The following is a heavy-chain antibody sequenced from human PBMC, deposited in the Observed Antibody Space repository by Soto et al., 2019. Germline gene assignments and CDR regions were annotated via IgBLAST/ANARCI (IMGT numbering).Heavy chain of an antibody. CDR2: ISFDGNNK. CDR3: ASPYDISGHHDMLLRN. J-gene: IGHJ1*01. Sequence: PGGSLRLSSAASGFPLRSFAMHWVRQAPGKGLEWVAVISFDGNNKHHADSVQGRFTISRDNSKNTLYLQMNSLRVEDTAVYYCASPYDISGHHDMLLRNWGQGTPVTSPQ. D-gene: IGHD3-22*01. CDR1: GFPLRSFA. V-gene: IGHV3-30-3*01.